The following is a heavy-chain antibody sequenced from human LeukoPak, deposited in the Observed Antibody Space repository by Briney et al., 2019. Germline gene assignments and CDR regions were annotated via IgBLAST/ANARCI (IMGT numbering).Heavy chain of an antibody. CDR1: GFTFSGYK. V-gene: IGHV3-48*04. D-gene: IGHD1-14*01. J-gene: IGHJ4*02. Sequence: PGGSLRLSCVASGFTFSGYKMHWVRQAPGKGLEWVSYISSSSGTKYYADSVKGRFTISRDNAKNSLYLQMNSLRAEDTAMYYCAGDGEPIDYWGQGTLVTVSS. CDR2: ISSSSGTK. CDR3: AGDGEPIDY.